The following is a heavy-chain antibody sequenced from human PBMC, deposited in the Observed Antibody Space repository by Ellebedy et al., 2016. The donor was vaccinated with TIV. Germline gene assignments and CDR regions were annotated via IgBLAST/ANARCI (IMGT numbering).Heavy chain of an antibody. CDR2: ISWNSGSI. V-gene: IGHV3-9*01. Sequence: PGGSLRLSCAASGFTFDDYAMHWVRQAPGRGLEWVSGISWNSGSIGYADSVKGRFTISRDNAKNSLYLQMDSLRAEDTALYYCAKDMRRAAAGTGYFDYWGQGTLVTVSS. D-gene: IGHD6-13*01. CDR3: AKDMRRAAAGTGYFDY. CDR1: GFTFDDYA. J-gene: IGHJ4*02.